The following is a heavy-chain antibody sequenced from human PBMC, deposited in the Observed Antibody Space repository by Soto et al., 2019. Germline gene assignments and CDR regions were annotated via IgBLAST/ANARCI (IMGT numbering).Heavy chain of an antibody. CDR1: GGTFSSYA. CDR3: AKRIAAAGTKGNWFDP. CDR2: IIPIFGTA. J-gene: IGHJ5*02. V-gene: IGHV1-69*01. Sequence: QVQLVQSGAEVKKPGSSVKVSCKASGGTFSSYAISWVRQAPGQGFEWMGGIIPIFGTANYAQKFQGRVTITADESTSTAYMELSSLRSEDTAVYYCAKRIAAAGTKGNWFDPWGQGTLVTVSS. D-gene: IGHD6-13*01.